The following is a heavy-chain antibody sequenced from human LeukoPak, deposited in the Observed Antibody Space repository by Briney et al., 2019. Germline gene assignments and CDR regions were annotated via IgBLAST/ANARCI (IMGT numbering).Heavy chain of an antibody. CDR2: MYPGDSDT. V-gene: IGHV5-51*01. Sequence: GESLKISCKGSGYTFTNYWIGWVRQLPGKGLEWMGIMYPGDSDTRYSPSFQGQVTISADKSISTAYLQWSSLKASDTAMYYCARGDYGDFRVFYTLFDYWGQGTLVTVSS. D-gene: IGHD4-17*01. CDR1: GYTFTNYW. CDR3: ARGDYGDFRVFYTLFDY. J-gene: IGHJ4*02.